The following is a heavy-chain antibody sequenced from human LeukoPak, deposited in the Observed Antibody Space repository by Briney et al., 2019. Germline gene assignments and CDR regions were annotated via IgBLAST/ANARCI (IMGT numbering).Heavy chain of an antibody. CDR3: TSDIAAAGIWWFDP. Sequence: GGSLRLSCAASGFTFSSYEMNWVRQAPGKGLEWVSYISSSGSTIYYADSVKGRFTISRDNAKNSLYLQMNSLRAEDTAVYYCTSDIAAAGIWWFDPWGQGTLVTVSS. CDR2: ISSSGSTI. J-gene: IGHJ5*02. D-gene: IGHD6-13*01. CDR1: GFTFSSYE. V-gene: IGHV3-48*03.